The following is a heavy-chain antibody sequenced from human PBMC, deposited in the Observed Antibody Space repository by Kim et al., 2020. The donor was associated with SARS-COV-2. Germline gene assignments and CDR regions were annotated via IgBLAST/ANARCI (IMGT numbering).Heavy chain of an antibody. V-gene: IGHV3-23*01. D-gene: IGHD1-26*01. Sequence: ADSVKGRFTISRDNSKNTLYLQMNSLRAEDTAVYYCAKYDHSGRGGLLDYWGQGTLVTVSS. J-gene: IGHJ4*02. CDR3: AKYDHSGRGGLLDY.